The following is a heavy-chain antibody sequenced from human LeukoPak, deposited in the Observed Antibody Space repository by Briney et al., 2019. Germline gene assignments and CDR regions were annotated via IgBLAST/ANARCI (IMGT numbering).Heavy chain of an antibody. CDR3: ARDDWNYPCWFDP. V-gene: IGHV4-31*03. D-gene: IGHD1-7*01. J-gene: IGHJ5*02. Sequence: KPSETLSLTCTVSGGSISSGGYYWSWIRQHPGKGLEWIGYIYYSGSTYYNPSLKSRVTISVDTSKNQFSLKLSSVTAADTAVYYCARDDWNYPCWFDPWGQGTLVTVST. CDR2: IYYSGST. CDR1: GGSISSGGYY.